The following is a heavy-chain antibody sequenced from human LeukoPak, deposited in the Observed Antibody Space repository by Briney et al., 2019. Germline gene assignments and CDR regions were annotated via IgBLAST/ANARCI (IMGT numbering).Heavy chain of an antibody. CDR3: TTPIYPPDIAALPAGI. J-gene: IGHJ4*02. V-gene: IGHV3-15*01. Sequence: GGSLRLSCAASGFTFSHAWMSWVRQAPGKGLEWVSRIKSKTDGGTADYAAPVKGRFTISRDDSKNTLYLQMDSLKTEDTAVYYCTTPIYPPDIAALPAGIGGQGTLVTVSS. D-gene: IGHD2-2*01. CDR2: IKSKTDGGTA. CDR1: GFTFSHAW.